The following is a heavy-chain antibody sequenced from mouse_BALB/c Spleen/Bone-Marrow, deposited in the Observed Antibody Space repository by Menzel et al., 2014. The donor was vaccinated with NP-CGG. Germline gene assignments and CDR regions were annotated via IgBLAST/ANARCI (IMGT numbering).Heavy chain of an antibody. D-gene: IGHD1-2*01. Sequence: QVQLQHPGPGLVAPSQRLSITCTVSGFSLTSYGVHWVRQPPGKGLEWLVVIWSDGSTTYNSALKSRLSISKDNSKSQVFLKVNSLQTDDTAMYYCARSLRAYAMDYWGQGTSVTVSS. CDR2: IWSDGST. V-gene: IGHV2-6*02. CDR1: GFSLTSYG. J-gene: IGHJ4*01. CDR3: ARSLRAYAMDY.